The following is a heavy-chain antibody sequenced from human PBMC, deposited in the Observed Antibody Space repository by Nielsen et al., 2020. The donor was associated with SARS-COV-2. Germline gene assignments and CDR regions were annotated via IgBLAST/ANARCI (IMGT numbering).Heavy chain of an antibody. Sequence: SETLSLTCAVYGGSFSGYYWSWIRQTPGKGLEWIGEINHGGSTDYNPSLKSRATISLDTSKNQFFLKLSSVTAADRAVYYCARDYYGDYLDGFDIWGQGTMVTVSS. D-gene: IGHD4-17*01. V-gene: IGHV4-34*01. CDR2: INHGGST. CDR3: ARDYYGDYLDGFDI. CDR1: GGSFSGYY. J-gene: IGHJ3*02.